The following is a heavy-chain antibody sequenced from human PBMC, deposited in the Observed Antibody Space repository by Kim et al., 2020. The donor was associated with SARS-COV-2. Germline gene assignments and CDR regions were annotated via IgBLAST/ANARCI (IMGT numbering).Heavy chain of an antibody. CDR3: ARDGSSWYFHWYFDL. D-gene: IGHD6-13*01. J-gene: IGHJ2*01. V-gene: IGHV1-3*01. Sequence: QKFQGRVTITRDTSASTAYMELSSLRSEDTAVYYCARDGSSWYFHWYFDLWGRDTLVTVSS.